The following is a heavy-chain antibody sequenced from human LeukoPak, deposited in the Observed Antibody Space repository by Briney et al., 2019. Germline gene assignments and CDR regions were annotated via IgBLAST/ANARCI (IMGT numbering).Heavy chain of an antibody. CDR2: IRYDGSNK. J-gene: IGHJ4*02. Sequence: GGSLRLSCAASGFTLSTYGMHWVRQAPGKGLEWVAFIRYDGSNKYYADSVKGRFTISRDNSKNTLYLQMNSLRAEDTAVYYCAKIAAANCGGDCYSGAYYFDYWGQGTLVTVSS. D-gene: IGHD2-21*02. V-gene: IGHV3-30*02. CDR3: AKIAAANCGGDCYSGAYYFDY. CDR1: GFTLSTYG.